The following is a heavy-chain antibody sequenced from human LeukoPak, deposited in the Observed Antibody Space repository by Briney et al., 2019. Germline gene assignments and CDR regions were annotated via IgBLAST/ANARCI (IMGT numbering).Heavy chain of an antibody. CDR2: INHSGST. CDR1: GGSFSGYY. V-gene: IGHV4-34*01. J-gene: IGHJ4*02. D-gene: IGHD3-10*01. Sequence: PSETLSLTCAVYGGSFSGYYWSWIRQPPGKGLEWIGEINHSGSTNYNPSLKSRVTISVDTSKNQFSLKLSSVTAADTAVYYCAGGALDGFTMVPFDYWGQGTLVTVSS. CDR3: AGGALDGFTMVPFDY.